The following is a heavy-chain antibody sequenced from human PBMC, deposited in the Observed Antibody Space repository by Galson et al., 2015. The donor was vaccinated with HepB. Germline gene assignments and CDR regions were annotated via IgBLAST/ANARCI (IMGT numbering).Heavy chain of an antibody. CDR3: AKGRLQGLYDSSDNWFDP. CDR2: ISGSGGST. J-gene: IGHJ5*02. D-gene: IGHD3-22*01. V-gene: IGHV3-23*01. CDR1: GFTFSSYA. Sequence: SLRLSCAASGFTFSSYAMSWVRQAPGKGLEWVSAISGSGGSTYYADSVKGRFTISRDNSKNTLYLQMNSLRAEDTAVYYCAKGRLQGLYDSSDNWFDPWGQGTLVTVSS.